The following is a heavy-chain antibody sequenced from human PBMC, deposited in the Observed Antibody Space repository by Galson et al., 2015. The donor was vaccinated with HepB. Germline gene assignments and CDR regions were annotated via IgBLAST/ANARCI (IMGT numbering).Heavy chain of an antibody. Sequence: SLRLSCAASGFTFRSYGMHWVRQAPGKGLEWVAVIWFDGSEKYYADSVKGRFTISRDNSKNTLYLQMNSLRAEDTAVYYCARQYTVYHFFDNWGQGTLVTVSS. CDR3: ARQYTVYHFFDN. V-gene: IGHV3-33*01. J-gene: IGHJ4*02. CDR2: IWFDGSEK. CDR1: GFTFRSYG. D-gene: IGHD4-17*01.